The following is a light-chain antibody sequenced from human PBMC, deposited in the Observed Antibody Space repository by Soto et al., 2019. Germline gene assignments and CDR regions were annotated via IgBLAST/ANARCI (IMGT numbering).Light chain of an antibody. J-gene: IGLJ1*01. CDR3: GTWDDRLDGNYV. CDR2: DND. CDR1: SSNIGDNY. V-gene: IGLV1-51*01. Sequence: QSVLTQPPSVSAAPGQQVTISCSGSSSNIGDNYVSWYQHLPGTAPKLVVYDNDRRPSGIPGRFSGSKSGTSATLVITGLPTGDEADYYCGTWDDRLDGNYVFGTGTKLTVL.